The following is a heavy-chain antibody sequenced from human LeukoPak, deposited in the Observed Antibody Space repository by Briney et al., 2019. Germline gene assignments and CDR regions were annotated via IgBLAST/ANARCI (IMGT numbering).Heavy chain of an antibody. CDR3: AKRDYPSPTDFYPLFDF. Sequence: GRSLRLSCAASGFTFSDYGMHWVRQAPGKGLEWVTVISNEGRVQYYADSVKGRFTISRDNSKNTLFLQMNSLRADDTAVYFCAKRDYPSPTDFYPLFDFWGQGALVTVSS. CDR2: ISNEGRVQ. CDR1: GFTFSDYG. D-gene: IGHD3/OR15-3a*01. V-gene: IGHV3-30*18. J-gene: IGHJ4*02.